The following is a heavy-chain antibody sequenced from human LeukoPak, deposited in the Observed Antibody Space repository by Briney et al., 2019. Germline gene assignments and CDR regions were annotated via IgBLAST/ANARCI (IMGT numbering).Heavy chain of an antibody. D-gene: IGHD3-22*01. CDR3: ARGGEGAYDSSGYYNGAFDI. V-gene: IGHV4-61*08. CDR1: GGSISSGGYY. CDR2: IYYSGST. Sequence: SETLSLTCTVSGGSISSGGYYWSWIRQPPGKGLEWIGYIYYSGSTNYNPSLKSRVTISVDTSKNQFSLKLSSVTAADTAVYYCARGGEGAYDSSGYYNGAFDIWGQGTMVTVSS. J-gene: IGHJ3*02.